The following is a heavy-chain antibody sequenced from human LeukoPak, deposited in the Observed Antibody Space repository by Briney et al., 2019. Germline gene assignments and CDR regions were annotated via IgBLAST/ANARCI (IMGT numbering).Heavy chain of an antibody. D-gene: IGHD6-19*01. CDR2: INHSGST. J-gene: IGHJ3*02. V-gene: IGHV4-34*01. CDR1: GGSFSGYY. CDR3: ARRPSSGWYFRAFDI. Sequence: SETLSLTCAVYGGSFSGYYWSWIRQPPGKGLEWIGEINHSGSTNYNPSLKSRVTISIDTSKNQFSLKLSSVTAADTAVYYCARRPSSGWYFRAFDIWGQGTMVTVSS.